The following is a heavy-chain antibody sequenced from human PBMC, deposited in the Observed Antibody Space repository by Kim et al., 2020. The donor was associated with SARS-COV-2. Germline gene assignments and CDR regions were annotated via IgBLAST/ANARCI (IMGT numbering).Heavy chain of an antibody. D-gene: IGHD4-17*01. CDR3: ARHFLDRRDGDYDC. Sequence: SETLSLTCTVSGGSSSSYCWSWIRQPPKKGLEWIAYICYNGRANYNPSLNSRVTTSIDTTKKQLSLKMNSVTTADTAVYYCARHFLDRRDGDYDCWGQGTLVTVSS. CDR2: ICYNGRA. V-gene: IGHV4-59*08. CDR1: GGSSSSYC. J-gene: IGHJ4*02.